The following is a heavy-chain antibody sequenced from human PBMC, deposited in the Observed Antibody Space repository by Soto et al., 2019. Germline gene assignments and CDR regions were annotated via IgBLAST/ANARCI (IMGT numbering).Heavy chain of an antibody. D-gene: IGHD2-2*01. V-gene: IGHV3-23*01. CDR3: ARAAHFIVVVPAAMSYYYYYMDV. Sequence: PGGSLRLSCAASGFTFSSYAMSWVRQAPGKGLEWVSAISGSGGSTYYADSVKGRFTISRDNSKNTLYLQMNSLRAEDTAVYYCARAAHFIVVVPAAMSYYYYYMDVWGKGTTVTVSS. CDR2: ISGSGGST. CDR1: GFTFSSYA. J-gene: IGHJ6*03.